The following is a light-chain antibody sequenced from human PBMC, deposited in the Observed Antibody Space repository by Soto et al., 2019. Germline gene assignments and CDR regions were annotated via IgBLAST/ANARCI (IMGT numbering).Light chain of an antibody. Sequence: QSVLTQPASVSGSPGQSITISCTGTSRDVGGYVSWYQQHPGKAPKLMIYEVSNRPSGVSNRFSGSKSGNTASLTISGLQAEDEADYYCRSYTSSNTVVFGGGTKVTVL. CDR2: EVS. CDR3: RSYTSSNTVV. V-gene: IGLV2-14*01. CDR1: SRDVGGY. J-gene: IGLJ2*01.